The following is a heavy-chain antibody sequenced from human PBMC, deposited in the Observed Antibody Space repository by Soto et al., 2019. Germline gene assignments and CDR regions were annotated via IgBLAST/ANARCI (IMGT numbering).Heavy chain of an antibody. CDR3: ARDRFCSGGSCYPMDV. J-gene: IGHJ6*03. CDR2: IYYSGST. CDR1: GGSISSYY. Sequence: SETLSLTCTVSGGSISSYYWSWIRQPPGKGLEWIGYIYYSGSTNYNPSLKSRVTISVDTSKNQFSLKLSSVTAADTAVYYCARDRFCSGGSCYPMDVWGKGTTVTVSS. V-gene: IGHV4-59*01. D-gene: IGHD2-15*01.